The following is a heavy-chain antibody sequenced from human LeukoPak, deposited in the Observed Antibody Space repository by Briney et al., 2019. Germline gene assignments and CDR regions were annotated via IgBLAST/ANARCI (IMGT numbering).Heavy chain of an antibody. J-gene: IGHJ4*02. V-gene: IGHV3-7*03. Sequence: GGSLRLSCAASGFTFSTYWMTWVRQAPGKGLEWVANIKQDGSEKYFVDSVKGRFTISRDNANNSLYLQMNSLRSDDTAVYYCARDQPVYVWGSYWKRPVGDYWGQGTLVTVSS. CDR2: IKQDGSEK. CDR1: GFTFSTYW. CDR3: ARDQPVYVWGSYWKRPVGDY. D-gene: IGHD3-16*01.